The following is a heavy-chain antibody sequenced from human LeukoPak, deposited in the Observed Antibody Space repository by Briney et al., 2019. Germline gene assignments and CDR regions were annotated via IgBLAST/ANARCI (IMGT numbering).Heavy chain of an antibody. Sequence: PSETLSLTCVVYGGSFSGYYWSWIRQPPGKGLEWIGEINHSGSTNYNPSLKSRVTISVDTSKNQFSLKVYSVTAADTAVYYCARLGSGYSYFDYWGQGTLVTVSS. D-gene: IGHD3-22*01. J-gene: IGHJ4*02. CDR1: GGSFSGYY. CDR3: ARLGSGYSYFDY. V-gene: IGHV4-34*01. CDR2: INHSGST.